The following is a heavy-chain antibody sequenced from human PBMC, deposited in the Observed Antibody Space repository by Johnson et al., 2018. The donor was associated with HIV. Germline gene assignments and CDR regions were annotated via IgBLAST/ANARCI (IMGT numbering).Heavy chain of an antibody. CDR3: ARDRARDAFDV. J-gene: IGHJ3*01. CDR2: ISSSGTTK. Sequence: QVQLVESGGGVVQPGRSLRLSCAASGFTFSSYAMHWVRQAPGKGLEWVSYISSSGTTKYYADSVKGRFTISRDNSKNTLYLQMNSLRAEDTAVYYCARDRARDAFDVWGQGTMVTVAS. V-gene: IGHV3-30*04. CDR1: GFTFSSYA.